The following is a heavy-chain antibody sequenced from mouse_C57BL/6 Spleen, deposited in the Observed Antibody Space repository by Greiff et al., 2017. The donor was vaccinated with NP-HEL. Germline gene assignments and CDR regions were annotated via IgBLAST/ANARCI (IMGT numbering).Heavy chain of an antibody. J-gene: IGHJ4*01. CDR3: ARDNTGNYAMDY. CDR2: ISDGGSYT. D-gene: IGHD1-1*01. CDR1: GFTFSSYA. Sequence: EVHLVESGGGLVKPGGSLKLSCAASGFTFSSYAMSWVRQTPEKRLEWVATISDGGSYTYYPDNVKGRFTISRDNAKNNLYLQMSHLKSEDTAMYYCARDNTGNYAMDYWGQGTSVTVSS. V-gene: IGHV5-4*01.